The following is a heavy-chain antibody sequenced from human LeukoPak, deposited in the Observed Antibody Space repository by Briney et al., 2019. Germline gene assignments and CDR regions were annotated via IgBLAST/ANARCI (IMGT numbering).Heavy chain of an antibody. D-gene: IGHD5-12*01. CDR1: GDSVSSNSAA. CDR3: ARVLASNMVASLGPVAGHYLDY. V-gene: IGHV6-1*01. Sequence: SQTLSLTCAISGDSVSSNSAAWNWIRQSPSRGLEWLGRTYYRSKWYNDYAVSVKSRITINPDTSKNQFSLQLNSVTPEDTAVYYCARVLASNMVASLGPVAGHYLDYWGQGTLVTVSS. J-gene: IGHJ4*02. CDR2: TYYRSKWYN.